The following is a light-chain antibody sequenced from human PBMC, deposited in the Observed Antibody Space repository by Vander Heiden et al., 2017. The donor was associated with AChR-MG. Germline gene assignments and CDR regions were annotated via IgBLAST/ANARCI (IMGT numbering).Light chain of an antibody. CDR3: QQSYITPPT. V-gene: IGKV1-39*01. Sequence: DIQMTQSPSSLSASVGDRVTITCRASQTISNYLNWYQQRPGKAPNLLVSAASSLQRGVPSRFSGSGSGTDFTLTISSLQPEDFATYYCQQSYITPPTFCQGTKLEIK. CDR1: QTISNY. CDR2: AAS. J-gene: IGKJ2*01.